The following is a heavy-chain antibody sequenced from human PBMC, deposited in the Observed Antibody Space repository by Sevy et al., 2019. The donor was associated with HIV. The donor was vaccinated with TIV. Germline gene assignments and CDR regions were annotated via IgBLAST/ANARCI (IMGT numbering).Heavy chain of an antibody. CDR3: AKTATVTISALDS. D-gene: IGHD4-17*01. CDR2: INHSGTV. V-gene: IGHV4-34*08. J-gene: IGHJ4*02. CDR1: GGTFVGHY. Sequence: SETLSLTCGVFGGTFVGHYWTWIRQTPGKGLEWIGEINHSGTVNYNPSLKSRVTISVDTSNNQFSLRLNSVTAADTAVYYCAKTATVTISALDSWGQGTLVTVSS.